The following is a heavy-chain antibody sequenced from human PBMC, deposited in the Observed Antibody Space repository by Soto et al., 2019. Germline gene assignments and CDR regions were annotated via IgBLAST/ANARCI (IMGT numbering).Heavy chain of an antibody. Sequence: VGSLRLSCAASGFTFSSYSMNWVRQAPGKGLEWVSSISSSSSYIYYADSVKGRFTISRDNAKNSLYLQMNSLRAEDTAVYYCARVSGTTTVTKAKVRTEYFQHWGQGTLVTVSS. D-gene: IGHD4-17*01. V-gene: IGHV3-21*01. CDR2: ISSSSSYI. CDR3: ARVSGTTTVTKAKVRTEYFQH. CDR1: GFTFSSYS. J-gene: IGHJ1*01.